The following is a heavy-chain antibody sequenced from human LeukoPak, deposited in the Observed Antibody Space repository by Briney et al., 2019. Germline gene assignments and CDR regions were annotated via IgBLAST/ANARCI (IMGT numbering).Heavy chain of an antibody. D-gene: IGHD6-19*01. J-gene: IGHJ4*02. CDR2: INPNNGGT. CDR3: ARGRDVADYSSGWFDY. Sequence: GASVKVSCKASGYTFTGYMHWVRQAPGQGLEWMGWINPNNGGTNYAQKFQGRVTTTRDTSISTAYMELSWLTSDDTAVYYCARGRDVADYSSGWFDYWGQGTLVTVSS. V-gene: IGHV1-2*02. CDR1: GYTFTGY.